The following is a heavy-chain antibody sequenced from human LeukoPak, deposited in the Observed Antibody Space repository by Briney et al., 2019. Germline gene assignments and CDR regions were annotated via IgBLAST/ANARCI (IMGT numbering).Heavy chain of an antibody. D-gene: IGHD2-2*01. CDR1: GFTFSSYA. CDR2: ISYDGSNK. V-gene: IGHV3-30-3*02. CDR3: AKRVVPAAPLDYYGMDV. J-gene: IGHJ6*02. Sequence: GGSLRLSCAASGFTFSSYAMHWVRQAPGKGLEWVAVISYDGSNKYYADSVKGRFTISRDNSKNTLYLQMNSLRAEDTAVYYCAKRVVPAAPLDYYGMDVWGQGTTVTVSS.